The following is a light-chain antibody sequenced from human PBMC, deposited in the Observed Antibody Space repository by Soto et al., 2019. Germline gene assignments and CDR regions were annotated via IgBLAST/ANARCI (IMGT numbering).Light chain of an antibody. CDR2: DAS. CDR1: QTVRNNY. Sequence: DIVLTQSPDTLSLSPGERATLSCRASQTVRNNYLAWYQQKPGQAPRLLIYDASSRATGIPDRFSGGGSGTDFTLTISDVQPEDFALYYCHQRQSWPRTFGQGTKVDIK. V-gene: IGKV3D-20*02. J-gene: IGKJ1*01. CDR3: HQRQSWPRT.